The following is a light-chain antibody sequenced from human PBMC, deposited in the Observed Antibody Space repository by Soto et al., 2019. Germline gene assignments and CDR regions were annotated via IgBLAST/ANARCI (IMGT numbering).Light chain of an antibody. J-gene: IGKJ1*01. V-gene: IGKV1-5*01. CDR1: QSISHL. CDR2: DAS. CDR3: QQYNRIPPWT. Sequence: DIQMTQSPSTLSTSVGDRVTITCRASQSISHLLAWYQQKPGKAPKLLIYDASTLESGVPSRFSGSGSETEFTLTISTLQPDDFATYYCQQYNRIPPWTFGQGTKVEIK.